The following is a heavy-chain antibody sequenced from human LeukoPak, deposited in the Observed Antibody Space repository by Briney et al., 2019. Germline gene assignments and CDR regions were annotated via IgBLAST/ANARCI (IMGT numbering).Heavy chain of an antibody. CDR3: AGSIAAAGPFDL. V-gene: IGHV4-4*07. D-gene: IGHD6-13*01. CDR1: GGSISSYY. CDR2: IYTSGST. J-gene: IGHJ2*01. Sequence: PSETLSLTCTVSGGSISSYYWSWIRQPAGKGLEWIGRIYTSGSTNYNPSLKSRVTMSVDTSRNQFSLKLSSVTAADTAVYYCAGSIAAAGPFDLWGRGTLVTVSS.